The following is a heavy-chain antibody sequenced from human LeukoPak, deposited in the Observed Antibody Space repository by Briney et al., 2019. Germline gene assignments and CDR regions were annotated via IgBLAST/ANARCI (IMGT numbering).Heavy chain of an antibody. Sequence: SETLSLTCTVSGDSISSSSYYWGWIRQPPGKGLEWIGSIYYSGSTYYNPSLKSRVTISVDTSKNQFSLKLSSVTAADTAVYYCARDLRYCSGDSCFSFDYWGQGTLVTVSS. CDR2: IYYSGST. V-gene: IGHV4-39*07. CDR3: ARDLRYCSGDSCFSFDY. J-gene: IGHJ4*02. D-gene: IGHD2-15*01. CDR1: GDSISSSSYY.